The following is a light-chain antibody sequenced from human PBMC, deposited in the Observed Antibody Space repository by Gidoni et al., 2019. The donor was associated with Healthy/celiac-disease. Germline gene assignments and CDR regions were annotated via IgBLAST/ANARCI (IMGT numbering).Light chain of an antibody. V-gene: IGKV1-33*01. CDR2: DAS. J-gene: IGKJ2*02. CDR1: QDISNY. CDR3: QQYDNLPRWT. Sequence: DIQMTHSPSSLSASVGDRVTITCQASQDISNYLNWYQQKPGKAPKLLIYDASNLETGVPSRFSGSGSGTDFTFTISSLQPEDIATYYCQQYDNLPRWTFGQGTKLEIK.